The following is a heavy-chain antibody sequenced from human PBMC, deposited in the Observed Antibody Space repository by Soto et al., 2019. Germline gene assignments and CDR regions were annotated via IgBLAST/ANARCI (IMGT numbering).Heavy chain of an antibody. CDR2: IWYDGSNK. Sequence: PGGSLRLSCAASGFTFSSYGMHWVRQAPGKGLEWVAVIWYDGSNKYYADSVKGRFTISRDNSKNTLYLQMNSLRAEDTAVYYCAREEMAARYCTNGVCHLARYYMDVWGKETTVTVSS. J-gene: IGHJ6*03. CDR1: GFTFSSYG. V-gene: IGHV3-33*01. D-gene: IGHD2-8*01. CDR3: AREEMAARYCTNGVCHLARYYMDV.